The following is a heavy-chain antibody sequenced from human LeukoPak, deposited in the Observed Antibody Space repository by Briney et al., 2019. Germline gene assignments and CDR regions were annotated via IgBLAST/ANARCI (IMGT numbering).Heavy chain of an antibody. V-gene: IGHV3-33*08. Sequence: GGSLRLSCAASGFTFSSYSMNWVRQAPGKGLEWVAVIWYDGSNKYYADSVKGRFTISRDNSKNTLYLQMNSLRAEDTAVYYCARESTYNWFDPWGQGTLVTVSS. CDR1: GFTFSSYS. J-gene: IGHJ5*02. CDR2: IWYDGSNK. CDR3: ARESTYNWFDP.